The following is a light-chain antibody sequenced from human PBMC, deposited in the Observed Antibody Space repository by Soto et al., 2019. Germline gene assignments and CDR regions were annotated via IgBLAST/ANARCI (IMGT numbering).Light chain of an antibody. CDR2: EVS. CDR3: SSYAGSDNYV. V-gene: IGLV2-8*01. J-gene: IGLJ1*01. CDR1: SRDVGGYNF. Sequence: QSALTQPPSASGSPGQSVTISCTGTSRDVGGYNFVSWYQQYPGKAPKLMIYEVSTRPSGVPDRFSGSKSGNTASLTVSGLQAEDEADYYCSSYAGSDNYVFGTGTKLTVL.